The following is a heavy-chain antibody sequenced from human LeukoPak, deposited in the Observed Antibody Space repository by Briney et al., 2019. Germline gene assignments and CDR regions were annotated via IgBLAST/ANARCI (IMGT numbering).Heavy chain of an antibody. CDR3: ARDGGRSSEAFDI. V-gene: IGHV4-39*07. J-gene: IGHJ3*02. CDR1: GGSISSSSYY. CDR2: IYTSGST. Sequence: SETLSLTCTVSGGSISSSSYYWDWIRQPPGKGLEWIGSIYTSGSTNYNPSLKSRVTISVDTSKNQFSLKLSSVTAADTAVYYCARDGGRSSEAFDIWGQGTMVTVSS. D-gene: IGHD6-13*01.